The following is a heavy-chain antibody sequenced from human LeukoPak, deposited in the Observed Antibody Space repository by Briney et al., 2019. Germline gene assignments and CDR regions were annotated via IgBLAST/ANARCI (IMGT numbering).Heavy chain of an antibody. D-gene: IGHD1-7*01. CDR2: ISGDGGST. Sequence: GGSLRLSCAASGFTFDDYAMHWVRQAPGKGLEWVSLISGDGGSTYYADSVKGRFTISRDNSKNSLYLQMNSLRTEDTALYYCAKDMLELSLGNWFDPWGQGTLVTVSS. CDR1: GFTFDDYA. V-gene: IGHV3-43*02. CDR3: AKDMLELSLGNWFDP. J-gene: IGHJ5*02.